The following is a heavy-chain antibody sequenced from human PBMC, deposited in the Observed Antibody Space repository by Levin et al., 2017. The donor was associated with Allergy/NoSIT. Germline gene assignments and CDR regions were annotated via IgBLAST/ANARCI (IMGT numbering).Heavy chain of an antibody. CDR1: GFTFSSYG. Sequence: GGSLRLSCAASGFTFSSYGMHWVRQAPGKGLEWVAVIWYDGSNKYYADSVKGRFTISRDNSKNTLYLQMNSLRAEDTAVYYCARVRSSSTSGSFYGMDVWGQGTTVTVSS. CDR2: IWYDGSNK. V-gene: IGHV3-33*01. CDR3: ARVRSSSTSGSFYGMDV. D-gene: IGHD2-2*01. J-gene: IGHJ6*02.